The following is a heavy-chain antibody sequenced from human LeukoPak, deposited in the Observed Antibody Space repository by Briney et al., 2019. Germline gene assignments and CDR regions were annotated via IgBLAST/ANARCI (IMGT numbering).Heavy chain of an antibody. CDR2: IRYDESNK. D-gene: IGHD6-19*01. CDR1: GFIFSNYG. V-gene: IGHV3-30*02. Sequence: GGSLRPSCAASGFIFSNYGMHWVRQAPGKGLEWVAFIRYDESNKFYADSVKGRFTISRDNSKNILFLQMNSLRAEDTAVYYCATMQWLEGVDWFDPWGQGTLVTVSS. J-gene: IGHJ5*02. CDR3: ATMQWLEGVDWFDP.